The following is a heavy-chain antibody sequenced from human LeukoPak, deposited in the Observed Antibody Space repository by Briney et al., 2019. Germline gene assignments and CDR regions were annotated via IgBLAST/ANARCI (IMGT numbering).Heavy chain of an antibody. Sequence: PGGSLRLSCAASRFTFSSYNMNWVRQAPGKGLEWVSSISSSSSYIYYADSVKGRFTISRDNAKNSLYLQMNSLRAEDTAVYYCARESATGRTRGDGFFDYWGQGTLVTVSS. CDR3: ARESATGRTRGDGFFDY. CDR2: ISSSSSYI. V-gene: IGHV3-21*01. CDR1: RFTFSSYN. D-gene: IGHD6-13*01. J-gene: IGHJ4*02.